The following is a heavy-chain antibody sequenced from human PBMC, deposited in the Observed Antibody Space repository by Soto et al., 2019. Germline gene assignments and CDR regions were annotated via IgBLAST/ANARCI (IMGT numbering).Heavy chain of an antibody. Sequence: EVQLVESGGGLVQPGGSLRLSCAASGFTFSDHYMDWVRQAPGKGLEWVGRTRNKANSYNTEYSESVKGRFTISRDDSKDSLYLQMNSLKAEDAAFYYCASRLGYSCSGGCRHYNFDYWGEGTLVTVSS. CDR2: TRNKANSYNT. J-gene: IGHJ4*02. V-gene: IGHV3-72*01. CDR3: ASRLGYSCSGGCRHYNFDY. CDR1: GFTFSDHY. D-gene: IGHD2-15*01.